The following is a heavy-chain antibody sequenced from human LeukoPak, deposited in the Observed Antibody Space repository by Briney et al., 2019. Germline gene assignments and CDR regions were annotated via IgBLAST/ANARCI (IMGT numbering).Heavy chain of an antibody. CDR1: GFTFSSYG. V-gene: IGHV3-23*01. Sequence: AGGSLRLSCAASGFTFSSYGMSWVRQAPGKGLEWVSVISGSGGSTYYADSVKGRFTISRDNSRNTLYLQMNSLRAEDTAVYYCAKDRIIVIPGPYSWLDSWGQGTLVTVSS. J-gene: IGHJ5*01. D-gene: IGHD1-26*01. CDR2: ISGSGGST. CDR3: AKDRIIVIPGPYSWLDS.